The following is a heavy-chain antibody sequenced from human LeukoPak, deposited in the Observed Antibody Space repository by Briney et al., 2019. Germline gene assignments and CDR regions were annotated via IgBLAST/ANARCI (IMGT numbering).Heavy chain of an antibody. Sequence: GGSLRLSCAASGFTFSSYWMTWVRQAPGKGLEWVANIKQDESEKYYVDSVKGRFTISRDNAKNSLYLQMNSLRAEETAVYYCAREVVGAPDLWGRGTLVTVCS. CDR2: IKQDESEK. CDR1: GFTFSSYW. V-gene: IGHV3-7*01. CDR3: AREVVGAPDL. J-gene: IGHJ2*01. D-gene: IGHD2-15*01.